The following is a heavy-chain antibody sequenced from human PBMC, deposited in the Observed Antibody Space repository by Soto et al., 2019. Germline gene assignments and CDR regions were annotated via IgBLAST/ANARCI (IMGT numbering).Heavy chain of an antibody. J-gene: IGHJ3*02. D-gene: IGHD4-17*01. V-gene: IGHV4-59*01. CDR3: ARETANDYGDPDAFDI. CDR2: IYYSGST. Sequence: QVQLHESGPGLVKPSETLSLTCTVSGGSISSYYWSWIRQPPGKGLEWIGYIYYSGSTNYNPSLKSRVTISVDTSKNQFSLKLSSVTAADTAVYYCARETANDYGDPDAFDIWGQGTMVTVSS. CDR1: GGSISSYY.